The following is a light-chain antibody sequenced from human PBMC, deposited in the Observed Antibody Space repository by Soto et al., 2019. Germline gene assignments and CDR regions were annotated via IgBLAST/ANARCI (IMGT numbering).Light chain of an antibody. CDR3: MQGTHWPIT. Sequence: DVVMTQSPLSLPVTLGHPASISCRSNQSLIHSDGIAYFSWFQQRPGRSPRRLIYKVSNRDSGVPARFSGSGSSTDFALKISRVEAEDVGVYYCMQGTHWPITFGQGTRLEIK. CDR1: QSLIHSDGIAY. V-gene: IGKV2-30*02. J-gene: IGKJ5*01. CDR2: KVS.